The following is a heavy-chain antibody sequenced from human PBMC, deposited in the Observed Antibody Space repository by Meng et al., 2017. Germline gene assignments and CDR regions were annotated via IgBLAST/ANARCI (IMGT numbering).Heavy chain of an antibody. Sequence: SLKISCAASGFTFDDYAMHWVRQAPGKGLEWVSGISWNSGSIGYADSVKGRFTISRGNAKNSLYLQMNSLRAEDTALYYCAKAYYDFMNFSAFDIWGQGTMVTVSS. V-gene: IGHV3-9*01. CDR1: GFTFDDYA. J-gene: IGHJ3*02. CDR3: AKAYYDFMNFSAFDI. D-gene: IGHD3-3*01. CDR2: ISWNSGSI.